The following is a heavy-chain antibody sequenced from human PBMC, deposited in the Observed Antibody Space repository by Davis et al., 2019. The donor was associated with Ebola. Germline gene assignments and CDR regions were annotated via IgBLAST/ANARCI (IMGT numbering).Heavy chain of an antibody. CDR2: IIPIFGTA. CDR1: GGTFSSYA. J-gene: IGHJ6*02. V-gene: IGHV1-69*13. Sequence: SVKVSCKASGGTFSSYAISWVRQAPGQGLEWMGGIIPIFGTANYAQKFQGRVTITADESTSTAYMELSSLRSEDTAVYYWARGDDGRHYYYYYGMDVWGQGTTVTVSS. D-gene: IGHD3-16*01. CDR3: ARGDDGRHYYYYYGMDV.